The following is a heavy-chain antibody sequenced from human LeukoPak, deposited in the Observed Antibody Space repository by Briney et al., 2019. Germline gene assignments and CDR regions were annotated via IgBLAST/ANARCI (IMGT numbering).Heavy chain of an antibody. CDR2: IYYSGST. CDR1: GVSITRGDYY. J-gene: IGHJ4*02. V-gene: IGHV4-30-4*01. Sequence: SSETLSLTCTVSGVSITRGDYYWSWIRQPPGKGLEWIGYIYYSGSTFYNPSLKSRVVISVDTSKNQFSLRLNSVTAADTAVYYCARGDMYSSSWSNWGQGALVTVSS. CDR3: ARGDMYSSSWSN. D-gene: IGHD6-13*01.